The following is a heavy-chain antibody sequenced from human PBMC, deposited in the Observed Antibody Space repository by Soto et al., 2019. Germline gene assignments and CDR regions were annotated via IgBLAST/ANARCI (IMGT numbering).Heavy chain of an antibody. D-gene: IGHD3-22*01. CDR1: GGSISSSNRY. J-gene: IGHJ4*02. CDR3: ARQAHRSSGSYYGRVDY. V-gene: IGHV4-39*01. Sequence: SETLSLTCSVSGGSISSSNRYWGWIRQTPGKGLEWIASIYYSGSTNYNPSLKSRVTISVDTSKNQFSLKLSSVTAADTALYYCARQAHRSSGSYYGRVDYWGRGTRVTVSS. CDR2: IYYSGST.